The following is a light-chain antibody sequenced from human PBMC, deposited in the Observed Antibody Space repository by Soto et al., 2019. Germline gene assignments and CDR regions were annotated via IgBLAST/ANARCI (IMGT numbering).Light chain of an antibody. CDR3: QQYGSSPWT. CDR2: GAS. CDR1: QDIRTN. V-gene: IGKV1-17*01. J-gene: IGKJ1*01. Sequence: DVQVTQSPSSLSASVGDRVTITCRASQDIRTNLNWYQQKPGQAPQRLIYGASTLQGGVPPRFGGSGSGTEFTLTITSLQPEDFAVYYCQQYGSSPWTFGQGTKVETK.